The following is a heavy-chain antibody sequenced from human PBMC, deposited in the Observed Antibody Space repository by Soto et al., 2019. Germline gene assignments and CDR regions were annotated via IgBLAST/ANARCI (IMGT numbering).Heavy chain of an antibody. CDR2: ISSRSSTI. Sequence: AGCLRLSCAASGVRFWIYNMNGVRPTPGRGLEWVSYISSRSSTIYHADSVKGRFTISRDNAKNSLYLQMDSLRDEDTAVYFCARAIAVGSTSLDYWGLGTRVTISS. CDR1: GVRFWIYN. CDR3: ARAIAVGSTSLDY. J-gene: IGHJ4*02. D-gene: IGHD6-19*01. V-gene: IGHV3-48*02.